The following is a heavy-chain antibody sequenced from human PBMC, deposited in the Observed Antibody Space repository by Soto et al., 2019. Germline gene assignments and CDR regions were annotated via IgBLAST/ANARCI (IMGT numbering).Heavy chain of an antibody. CDR2: IWYDGSSK. D-gene: IGHD2-21*02. V-gene: IGHV3-33*06. J-gene: IGHJ4*02. Sequence: QVQLVESGGGVVQPGRSLRLSCAASGFSFSTYGIHWVRKAPGKGLEWVAVIWYDGSSKYYADSVKGRVTISRDNSKNTVYLEMNSLRAEDTAVYYCVKDHCGGDCYSDPYSDYWGQGTLVTVSS. CDR3: VKDHCGGDCYSDPYSDY. CDR1: GFSFSTYG.